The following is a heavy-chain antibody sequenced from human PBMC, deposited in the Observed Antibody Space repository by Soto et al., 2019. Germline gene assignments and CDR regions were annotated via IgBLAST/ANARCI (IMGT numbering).Heavy chain of an antibody. CDR3: ARHFGTFYSDSRGYHSRGYFEY. V-gene: IGHV4-39*01. Sequence: SETLSLTCSFSVDSISSSSYYCGWMRQPPWKGLEWIGTIYYSGNTYYNPSLKSRVTISVDTSKNQFSLKLRSVTAADTAVYYCARHFGTFYSDSRGYHSRGYFEYLGQGIQVIVSS. CDR2: IYYSGNT. J-gene: IGHJ4*02. CDR1: VDSISSSSYY. D-gene: IGHD3-22*01.